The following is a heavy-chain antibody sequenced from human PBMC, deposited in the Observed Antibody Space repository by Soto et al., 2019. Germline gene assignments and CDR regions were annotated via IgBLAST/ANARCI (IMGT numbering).Heavy chain of an antibody. Sequence: GGSLRLSCAASGFTFSNYSMTWVRQAPGKGLEWVSSISGSGASTYHADPVKGRFTISRDNSKNTLYLQMNSLRAEDTAVYYCARDRWGGGRDMDVWGQGTTVTVSS. CDR2: ISGSGAST. D-gene: IGHD3-10*01. V-gene: IGHV3-23*01. CDR1: GFTFSNYS. J-gene: IGHJ6*02. CDR3: ARDRWGGGRDMDV.